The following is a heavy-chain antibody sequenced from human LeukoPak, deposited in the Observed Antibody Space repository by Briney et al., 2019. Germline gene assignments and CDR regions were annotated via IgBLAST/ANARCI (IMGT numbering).Heavy chain of an antibody. CDR3: AREDAYNADFDF. CDR1: GFGFSTYW. V-gene: IGHV3-7*01. CDR2: IKQDGSVK. J-gene: IGHJ4*02. D-gene: IGHD5-24*01. Sequence: PGGSLRLSCAASGFGFSTYWMSWVRQAPGKGLEWGANIKQDGSVKYYVDSVKGRFAISRDNAKNSLYLQMNSLRAEDTAVYYCAREDAYNADFDFWGQGTLVTVSS.